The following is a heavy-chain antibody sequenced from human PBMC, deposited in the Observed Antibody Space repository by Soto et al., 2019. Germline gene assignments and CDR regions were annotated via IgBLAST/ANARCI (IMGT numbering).Heavy chain of an antibody. V-gene: IGHV1-69*06. CDR1: GGTFSSYA. CDR2: IIPISGTA. J-gene: IGHJ6*02. Sequence: SVKVSCKASGGTFSSYAISWVRQAPGQGLEWMGGIIPISGTANYAQKFQGRVTITADKSTSTAYMELSSLRSEDTAVYYCARGAMIPDPYGMDVWGQGTTVTVSS. D-gene: IGHD3-22*01. CDR3: ARGAMIPDPYGMDV.